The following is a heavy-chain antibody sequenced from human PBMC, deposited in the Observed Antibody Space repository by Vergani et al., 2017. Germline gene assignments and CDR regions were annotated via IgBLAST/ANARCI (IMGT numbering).Heavy chain of an antibody. D-gene: IGHD3-22*01. CDR3: AKDISYDSSGYYDY. V-gene: IGHV3-9*01. CDR2: ISWKSGSI. CDR1: GFTFDDYA. J-gene: IGHJ4*02. Sequence: EVQLVESGGGLVQPGRSLRLSCAASGFTFDDYAMHWVRQAPGKGLEWVSGISWKSGSIGYADSVKGRFTISRDNAKNSLYLQMNSLRAEDTALYYCAKDISYDSSGYYDYWGQGTLVTVSS.